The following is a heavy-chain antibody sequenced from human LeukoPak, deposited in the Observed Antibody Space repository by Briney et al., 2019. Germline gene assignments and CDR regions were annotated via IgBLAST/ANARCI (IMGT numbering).Heavy chain of an antibody. CDR3: AKDEFVASDFTGAFDI. J-gene: IGHJ3*02. D-gene: IGHD2-8*02. V-gene: IGHV3-9*03. Sequence: SLRLSCAAPGFTFDDYAMHWVRQAPRKGLEGVSGISWNSGSIGYADSVKGRFTISRDNAKNSLFLQMNSLRAEDMALYYCAKDEFVASDFTGAFDIWGQGTMVTVSS. CDR2: ISWNSGSI. CDR1: GFTFDDYA.